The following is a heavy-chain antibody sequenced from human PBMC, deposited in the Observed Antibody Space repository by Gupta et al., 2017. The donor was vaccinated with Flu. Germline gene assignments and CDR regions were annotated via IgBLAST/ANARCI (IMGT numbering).Heavy chain of an antibody. V-gene: IGHV4-31*02. CDR3: AKDSSISWFFT. CDR2: SYFSGST. D-gene: IGHD6-13*01. Sequence: KWIRQHPGKAPEWIGQSYFSGSTSYNPSLKSRISMSVDTSKNQFSLRLSSVTVADTAVYYCAKDSSISWFFTWGQGTLVTVSS. J-gene: IGHJ5*02.